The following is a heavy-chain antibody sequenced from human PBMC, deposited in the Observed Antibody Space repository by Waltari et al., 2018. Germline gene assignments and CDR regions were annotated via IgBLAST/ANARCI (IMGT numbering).Heavy chain of an antibody. Sequence: EVQLVASGGGLFQPGGSLSLPCAASGFTVTPNYMSWVRQAPGKGLDWVAVIYSGGNTYSADSVKGRFTISRDNSKNTLYLQMNSLRAEDTAVYYCARGPGEFLPIDFWGQGTLVTVSS. V-gene: IGHV3-53*01. D-gene: IGHD7-27*01. J-gene: IGHJ4*02. CDR2: IYSGGNT. CDR3: ARGPGEFLPIDF. CDR1: GFTVTPNY.